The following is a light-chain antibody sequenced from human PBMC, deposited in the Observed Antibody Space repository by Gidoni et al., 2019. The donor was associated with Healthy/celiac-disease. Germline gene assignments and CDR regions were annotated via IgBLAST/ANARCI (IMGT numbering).Light chain of an antibody. V-gene: IGKV3-20*01. CDR2: GAS. CDR3: QQYCSSPGT. CDR1: QSVSSNY. Sequence: EIVLTQSPGTLSLSPGERATLSCRASQSVSSNYLAWYQQKPGQAPRLLIYGASSRATGIPNRFSGRGSGTDFPLPISRLEPEDFAVYFWQQYCSSPGTVGQGTKVEIK. J-gene: IGKJ1*01.